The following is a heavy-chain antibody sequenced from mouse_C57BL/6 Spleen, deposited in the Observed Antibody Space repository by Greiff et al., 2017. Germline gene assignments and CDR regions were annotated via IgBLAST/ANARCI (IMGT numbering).Heavy chain of an antibody. D-gene: IGHD4-1*01. CDR1: GYTFTSYG. CDR2: IYIGNGYT. Sequence: EVKLMESGAELVRPGSSVKMSCKTSGYTFTSYGINWVKQRPGRGLEWLGYIYIGNGYTEYNEKFKGKATLTSDTSSSTAYMQLSSLTSEDSAIYFCARPLTGTMGYAMDYWGQGTSVTVSS. CDR3: ARPLTGTMGYAMDY. V-gene: IGHV1-58*01. J-gene: IGHJ4*01.